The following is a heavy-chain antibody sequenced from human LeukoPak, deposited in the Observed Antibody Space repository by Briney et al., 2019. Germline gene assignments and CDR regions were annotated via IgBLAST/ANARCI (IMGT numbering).Heavy chain of an antibody. V-gene: IGHV3-23*01. Sequence: GGSPRLSCAASGFTFSSYAMSWVRQAPGKGLEWVSAISGSGGSTYYADSVKGRFTISRDNVKNSLYLQMNSLKVEDTAVYFCARDRDGYNMGDAFDLWGQGTLVTISS. D-gene: IGHD5-24*01. CDR1: GFTFSSYA. J-gene: IGHJ3*01. CDR2: ISGSGGST. CDR3: ARDRDGYNMGDAFDL.